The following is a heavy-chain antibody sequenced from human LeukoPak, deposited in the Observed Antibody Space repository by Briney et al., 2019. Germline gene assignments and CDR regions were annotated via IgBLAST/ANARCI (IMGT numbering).Heavy chain of an antibody. D-gene: IGHD4-23*01. CDR1: GYTFRSYE. CDR2: IHPNSGKT. J-gene: IGHJ4*02. CDR3: ARGHYGGNRYFDI. Sequence: GASVKVSCKASGYTFRSYEFNWVRQAPGQGLEWVGWIHPNSGKTGYAQKFQGRVTMTRDTSTETAFMELSSLKFDDTAIFYCARGHYGGNRYFDIWGQGTLVTVSS. V-gene: IGHV1-8*01.